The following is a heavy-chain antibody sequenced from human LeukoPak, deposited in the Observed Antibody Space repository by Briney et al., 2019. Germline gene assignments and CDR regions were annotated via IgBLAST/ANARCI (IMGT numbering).Heavy chain of an antibody. CDR2: INHSGST. CDR3: ARGPPIRYL. D-gene: IGHD5-12*01. Sequence: SETLSLTCAVYGGSFSGYYWSWIRQPPGKGLEWIGEINHSGSTNYNPSLKSRVTISVDTSKNQFSLKLSSVTAADTAVYYCARGPPIRYLWGQGTLVTVSS. J-gene: IGHJ5*02. CDR1: GGSFSGYY. V-gene: IGHV4-34*01.